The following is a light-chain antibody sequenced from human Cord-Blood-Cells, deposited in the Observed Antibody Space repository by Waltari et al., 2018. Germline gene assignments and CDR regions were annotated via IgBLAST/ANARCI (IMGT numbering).Light chain of an antibody. J-gene: IGLJ2*01. V-gene: IGLV3-1*01. Sequence: SYELTQPPSVSVSPGQTASIPCSGLKLGAQIACWYQQKAGQSPVLVIYQDSKRPSGIPERFSGSNSGNTATLTISGTQAMDEADYYCQAWDSSTVVFGGGTKLTVL. CDR1: KLGAQI. CDR3: QAWDSSTVV. CDR2: QDS.